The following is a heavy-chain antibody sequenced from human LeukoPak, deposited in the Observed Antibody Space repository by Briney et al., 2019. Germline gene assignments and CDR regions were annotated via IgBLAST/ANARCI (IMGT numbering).Heavy chain of an antibody. CDR3: ARCQGITMVRGVIIPNYYYHGMDV. Sequence: ASVKVSCKASGYTFTSYHMHWVRQAPGQGLEWMGIINPSGGSTSYAQKFQGRVTMTRDTSTSTVYMELSSLRSEDTAVYYCARCQGITMVRGVIIPNYYYHGMDVWGQGTTVTVSS. J-gene: IGHJ6*02. CDR2: INPSGGST. CDR1: GYTFTSYH. V-gene: IGHV1-46*01. D-gene: IGHD3-10*01.